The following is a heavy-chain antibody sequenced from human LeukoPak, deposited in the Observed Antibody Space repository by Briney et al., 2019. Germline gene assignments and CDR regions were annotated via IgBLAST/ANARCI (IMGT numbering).Heavy chain of an antibody. CDR1: GYTFTSYG. V-gene: IGHV1-18*01. CDR3: ARSLYTMVRGVITLGY. Sequence: ASVKVSCKASGYTFTSYGISWVRQAPGQWLEWMGWISAYNGNTNYAQKLQGRVTMTTDTSTSTAYMELRSLRSDDTAVYYCARSLYTMVRGVITLGYWGQGTLVTVSP. D-gene: IGHD3-10*01. J-gene: IGHJ4*02. CDR2: ISAYNGNT.